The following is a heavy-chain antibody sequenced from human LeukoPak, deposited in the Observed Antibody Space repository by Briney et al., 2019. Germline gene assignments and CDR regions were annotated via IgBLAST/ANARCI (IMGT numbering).Heavy chain of an antibody. V-gene: IGHV1-2*02. Sequence: ASVKVSCKASGYSFTGNYMHWVRQAPGQGLEWMGWINPNTGGTNYAQKFQGRVTMTRDMSISTAYMELSSLRSDDTALYYCARRRFDSSGYYSPTFDYWGQGTLVTVSS. CDR3: ARRRFDSSGYYSPTFDY. J-gene: IGHJ4*02. CDR2: INPNTGGT. D-gene: IGHD3-22*01. CDR1: GYSFTGNY.